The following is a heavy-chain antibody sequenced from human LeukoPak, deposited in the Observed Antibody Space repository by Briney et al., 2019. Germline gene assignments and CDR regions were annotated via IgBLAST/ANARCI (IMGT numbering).Heavy chain of an antibody. CDR2: LGTAGDT. D-gene: IGHD5-24*01. V-gene: IGHV3-13*01. Sequence: GGSLRLSCAASGFTLTNYAMHWVRQRAGEGLEWVSALGTAGDTFYPGSVKGRFTISRDNAKKSLLLQMNSLRAEDTAIYYCARQNTPHGNFDYWGQGTLVTVSS. CDR3: ARQNTPHGNFDY. J-gene: IGHJ4*02. CDR1: GFTLTNYA.